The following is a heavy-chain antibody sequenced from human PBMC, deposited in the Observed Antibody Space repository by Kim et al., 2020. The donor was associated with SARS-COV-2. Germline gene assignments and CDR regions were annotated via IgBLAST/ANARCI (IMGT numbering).Heavy chain of an antibody. J-gene: IGHJ3*01. D-gene: IGHD3-10*01. Sequence: GGSLRLFCAASGFSLTGYSLNGVPQAPGRGLNGISFMRKIENIFYAAFVRGRFTFSREDDTNSLYLQINSLRTEDRAVFYCARIAVGVGPGIAFYLWV. CDR2: MRKIENI. CDR1: GFSLTGYS. CDR3: ARIAVGVGPGIAFYL. V-gene: IGHV3-48*01.